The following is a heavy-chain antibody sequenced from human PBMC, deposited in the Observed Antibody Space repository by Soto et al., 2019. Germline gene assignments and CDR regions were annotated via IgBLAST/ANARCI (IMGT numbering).Heavy chain of an antibody. Sequence: PGGSLRLSCAASGFTFSPFWMHWVRQVPGKGPVWVSRINSDGISTSYADSVKGRFTISRDNAKNTLYLQMSSLRAEDTAVYYCAKRTSMSGNYYFDYWGQGTLVTVSS. CDR3: AKRTSMSGNYYFDY. CDR2: INSDGIST. CDR1: GFTFSPFW. V-gene: IGHV3-74*01. J-gene: IGHJ4*02. D-gene: IGHD3-10*01.